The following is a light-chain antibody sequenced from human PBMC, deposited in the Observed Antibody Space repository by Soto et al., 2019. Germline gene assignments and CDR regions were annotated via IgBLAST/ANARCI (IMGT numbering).Light chain of an antibody. Sequence: QSALAQPRSVSGSPGQSVTISCTGTISDVGGYNYVSWYQHHPGKAPKLLISDVTKRPSWVPDRFSGSKSGNTASLTISDLQAEDEAAYYCYSYAGDNNLVFGGGTKVTVL. CDR2: DVT. V-gene: IGLV2-11*01. CDR3: YSYAGDNNLV. J-gene: IGLJ2*01. CDR1: ISDVGGYNY.